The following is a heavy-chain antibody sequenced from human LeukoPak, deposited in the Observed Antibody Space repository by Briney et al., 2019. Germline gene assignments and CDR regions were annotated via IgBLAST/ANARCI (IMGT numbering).Heavy chain of an antibody. CDR2: IYYSGST. J-gene: IGHJ4*02. CDR3: ARVPNSSSWDLYYFDY. Sequence: SETLSLTCTVSGGSISNDYWSWIRQPPGQGLEWIGYIYYSGSTNYNPSLKSRVTISVDTSNNQFSLRLSSVTAADTAVYYCARVPNSSSWDLYYFDYWGQGTLVTVSS. V-gene: IGHV4-59*13. CDR1: GGSISNDY. D-gene: IGHD6-13*01.